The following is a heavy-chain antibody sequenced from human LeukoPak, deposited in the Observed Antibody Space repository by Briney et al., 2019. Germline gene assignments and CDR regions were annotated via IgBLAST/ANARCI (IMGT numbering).Heavy chain of an antibody. J-gene: IGHJ6*02. V-gene: IGHV3-23*01. Sequence: WGSLRLSCAASGLTLSIYAMSWVRQAPGKGLEWVSAISGSGGSTYYADSVKGRFTISRDNSKNTLYLQMSSLRVEDTALYYCAKEAYPTMTAVYYYGMGVWGLGTTVTVSS. CDR1: GLTLSIYA. D-gene: IGHD4-17*01. CDR2: ISGSGGST. CDR3: AKEAYPTMTAVYYYGMGV.